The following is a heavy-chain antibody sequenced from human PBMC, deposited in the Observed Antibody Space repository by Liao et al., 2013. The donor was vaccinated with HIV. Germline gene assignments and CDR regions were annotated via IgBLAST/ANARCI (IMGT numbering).Heavy chain of an antibody. CDR1: GGSISSGSYY. Sequence: QVQLQESGPGLVKPSQTLSLTCTVSGGSISSGSYYWTWIRQPAGKGLEWIGRIYASGSNDYNPSLKSRVTMSIDTSTNQFSLKLRSVTAADTAVYYCSTDPSGGAFHIWGQGTKVTVSP. D-gene: IGHD1-26*01. J-gene: IGHJ3*02. CDR2: IYASGSN. V-gene: IGHV4-61*02. CDR3: STDPSGGAFHI.